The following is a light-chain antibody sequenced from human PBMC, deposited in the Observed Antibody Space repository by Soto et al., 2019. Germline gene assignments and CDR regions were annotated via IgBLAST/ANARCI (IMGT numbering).Light chain of an antibody. CDR3: SSYTHTGILYV. CDR2: DVS. Sequence: QSSLTQPAALSVSPGQSIPNPCTVSISDIGTYNYVSWYQQHSGKAPRLIISDVSDRPSGVSNRFSGSKSGNSASLTISELQPEDEAHYYCSSYTHTGILYVFGTGTKVTVL. V-gene: IGLV2-14*03. CDR1: ISDIGTYNY. J-gene: IGLJ1*01.